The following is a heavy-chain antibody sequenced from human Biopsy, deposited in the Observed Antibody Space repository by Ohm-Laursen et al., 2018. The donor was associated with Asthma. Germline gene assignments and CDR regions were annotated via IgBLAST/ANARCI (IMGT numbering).Heavy chain of an antibody. CDR2: IFFDGSNK. J-gene: IGHJ4*02. CDR3: ARGKTWGRSYYFDY. CDR1: EFTFHNYV. V-gene: IGHV3-30-3*01. D-gene: IGHD6-6*01. Sequence: SLRLSCSASEFTFHNYVMHWVRQAPGKGLEWVAGIFFDGSNKYYADSVKGRFTISRDNSKDTLYLQVNSLRGDDTAVYYCARGKTWGRSYYFDYWGQGILVTVSS.